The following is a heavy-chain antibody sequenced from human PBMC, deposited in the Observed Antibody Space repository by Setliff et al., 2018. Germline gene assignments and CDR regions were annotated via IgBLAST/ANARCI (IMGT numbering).Heavy chain of an antibody. CDR1: GYSISSGHY. D-gene: IGHD4-17*01. CDR3: AGGRRYDYGWDFDY. J-gene: IGHJ4*02. CDR2: ISHSGST. Sequence: SETLSLTCTVSGYSISSGHYWGWIRQPPGKGLEWIGSISHSGSTYYNPSLRSRVTISLDTSKNQFSPKLTSVTAADTADYYCAGGRRYDYGWDFDYWGQETLVTVSS. V-gene: IGHV4-38-2*02.